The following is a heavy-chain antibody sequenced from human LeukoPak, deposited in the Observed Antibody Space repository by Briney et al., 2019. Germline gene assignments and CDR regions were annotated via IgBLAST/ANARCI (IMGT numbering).Heavy chain of an antibody. J-gene: IGHJ3*02. V-gene: IGHV4-59*01. CDR3: ARDRVRDYDFWSGYYDGDAFDI. CDR2: IYYSGST. CDR1: GGSISSYY. D-gene: IGHD3-3*01. Sequence: SETLSLTCTVSGGSISSYYWSWIRQPPGKGLEWIGYIYYSGSTNYNPSLKSRVTISVDTSKNQFSLKLSSVTAADTAVYYCARDRVRDYDFWSGYYDGDAFDIWGQGTMVTVSS.